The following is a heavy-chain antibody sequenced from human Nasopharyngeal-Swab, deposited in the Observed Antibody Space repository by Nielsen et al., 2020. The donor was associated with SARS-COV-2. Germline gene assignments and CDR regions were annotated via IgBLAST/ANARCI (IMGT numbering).Heavy chain of an antibody. J-gene: IGHJ4*02. Sequence: ASVKVSCKASGYTFTSYYMHWVRQAPGQGLERMGIINPSGGSTSSAQKFQGRVTMTRDTSTSTVYMELSSLRSEDTAVYYCARVGGARGYSYGQFDYWGQGTLVTVSS. D-gene: IGHD5-18*01. V-gene: IGHV1-46*01. CDR1: GYTFTSYY. CDR3: ARVGGARGYSYGQFDY. CDR2: INPSGGST.